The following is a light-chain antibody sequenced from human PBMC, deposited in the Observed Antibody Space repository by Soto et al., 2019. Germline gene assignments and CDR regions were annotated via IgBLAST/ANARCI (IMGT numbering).Light chain of an antibody. CDR2: EVN. V-gene: IGLV2-8*01. J-gene: IGLJ1*01. Sequence: QSALTQPPSASGSPGQSVTISCTGTSGDISKYNYVSWYQQHPGKAPKLLIYEVNKRPSEVPERFPGSKSANTASLTVSGLQAEDEADYHCTSYTRDTALVFXTGTNLTVL. CDR1: SGDISKYNY. CDR3: TSYTRDTALV.